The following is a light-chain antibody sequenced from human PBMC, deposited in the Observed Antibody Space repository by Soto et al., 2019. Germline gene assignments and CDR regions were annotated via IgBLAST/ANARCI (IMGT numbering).Light chain of an antibody. CDR2: RDN. CDR3: SSWDVSLNGVV. J-gene: IGLJ2*01. CDR1: SSNIGSSF. V-gene: IGLV1-44*01. Sequence: QSVLTQSPSASGTPGQTVTISCSGSSSNIGSSFVNWYQHVPGTAPKLLIYRDNERLSGFPDRFSASKSVTSASLVISGLQSEDEADYYRSSWDVSLNGVVFGGGTKVTVL.